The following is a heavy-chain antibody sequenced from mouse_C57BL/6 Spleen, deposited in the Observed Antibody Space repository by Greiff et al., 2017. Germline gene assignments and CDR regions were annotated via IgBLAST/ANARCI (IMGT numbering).Heavy chain of an antibody. CDR1: GFTFSDYG. J-gene: IGHJ1*03. D-gene: IGHD1-1*01. CDR3: AREDYGSPWYVDV. CDR2: ISSGSSTI. Sequence: EVQLQESGGGLVKPGGSLKLSCAASGFTFSDYGMHWVRQAPEKGLEWVAYISSGSSTIYYADTVKGRFTISRDNAKNTLFLQMTSLRSEDTAMYYCAREDYGSPWYVDVWGTGTTVTVSS. V-gene: IGHV5-17*01.